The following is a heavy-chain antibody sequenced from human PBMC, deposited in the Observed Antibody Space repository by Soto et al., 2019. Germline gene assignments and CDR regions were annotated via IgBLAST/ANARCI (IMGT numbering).Heavy chain of an antibody. CDR3: ARDQSWRFGELLNYYYYYGMDV. CDR2: ISSSSSYI. J-gene: IGHJ6*02. Sequence: LRLSCAASGFTFSSYSMNWVRQAPGKGLEWVSSISSSSSYIYYADSVKGRFTISRDNAKNSLYLQMNSLRAEDTAVYYCARDQSWRFGELLNYYYYYGMDVWGQGTTVTVSS. V-gene: IGHV3-21*01. CDR1: GFTFSSYS. D-gene: IGHD3-10*01.